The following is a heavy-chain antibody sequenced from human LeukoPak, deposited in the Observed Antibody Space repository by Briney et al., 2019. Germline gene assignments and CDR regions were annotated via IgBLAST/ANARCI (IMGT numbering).Heavy chain of an antibody. D-gene: IGHD2-15*01. J-gene: IGHJ6*02. CDR2: INSDGSST. Sequence: PGGSLRLSCAASGFTFSSYWMHWVRHAPGKGLVWVSRINSDGSSTSYADSVKGRFTISRDNAKNTLYLQMNSLRAEDTAVYYCARVETPDYYYYGMDVWGQGTTVSVSS. CDR3: ARVETPDYYYYGMDV. V-gene: IGHV3-74*01. CDR1: GFTFSSYW.